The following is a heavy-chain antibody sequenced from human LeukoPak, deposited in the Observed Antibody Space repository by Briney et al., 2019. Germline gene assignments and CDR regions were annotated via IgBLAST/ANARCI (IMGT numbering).Heavy chain of an antibody. CDR2: TNDSGGST. CDR3: AKMSSSWTYYYGMDV. CDR1: GFTFSSYA. V-gene: IGHV3-23*01. D-gene: IGHD6-13*01. Sequence: GGSLRLSCAAYGFTFSSYAMIWVRQAPGKGLEWVSGTNDSGGSTYYADSVKGRFTISRDNSKNTLYLQMNSLRAEDTAAYYCAKMSSSWTYYYGMDVWGQGTTVTVSS. J-gene: IGHJ6*02.